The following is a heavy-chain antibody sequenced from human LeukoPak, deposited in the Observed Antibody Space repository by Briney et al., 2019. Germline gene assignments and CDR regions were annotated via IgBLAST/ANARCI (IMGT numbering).Heavy chain of an antibody. D-gene: IGHD6-13*01. CDR2: ISSSSSYI. Sequence: GGSLRLSCAASGFTFSSYSMNWVRQAPGKGLEWVSSISSSSSYIYYADSVKGRFTISKDNAKNSLYLQMNSLRAEDTAVYYCASRMAAAGGGLSRTFDYWGQGTLVTVSS. V-gene: IGHV3-21*01. CDR1: GFTFSSYS. CDR3: ASRMAAAGGGLSRTFDY. J-gene: IGHJ4*02.